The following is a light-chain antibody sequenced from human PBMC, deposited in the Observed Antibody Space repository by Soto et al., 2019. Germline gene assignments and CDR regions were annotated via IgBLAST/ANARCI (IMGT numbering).Light chain of an antibody. V-gene: IGLV2-23*01. Sequence: QSALTQPASVSGSPGQSITISCTGTSSDVGNYNLVSWYQQHPGKAPKLMIYEGSYRPSGVSTRFSGSKSGNAASLTISGLQAEDEADYYCCSYVGSSIFVIFGGGTRLTVL. CDR1: SSDVGNYNL. J-gene: IGLJ2*01. CDR3: CSYVGSSIFVI. CDR2: EGS.